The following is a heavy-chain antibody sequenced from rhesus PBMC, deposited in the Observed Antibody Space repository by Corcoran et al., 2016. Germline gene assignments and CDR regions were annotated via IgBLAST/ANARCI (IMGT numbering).Heavy chain of an antibody. D-gene: IGHD1-20*01. V-gene: IGHV4S10*01. CDR2: IYGISTST. J-gene: IGHJ4*01. CDR3: ARRSWNNVDY. CDR1: GGSISDSYR. Sequence: QVQLQESGPGVVKPSETLSLTCAVSGGSISDSYRWSWIRQPPGKGLEWFGYIYGISTSTNYNPSLKSRVTISKDTSRNQFSLKLSSVTAADTAVYYCARRSWNNVDYWGQGVLVTVSS.